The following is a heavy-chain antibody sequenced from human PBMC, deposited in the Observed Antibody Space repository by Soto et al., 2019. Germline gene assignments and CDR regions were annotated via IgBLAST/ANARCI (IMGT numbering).Heavy chain of an antibody. CDR3: AVAVAGLTAIGY. D-gene: IGHD6-19*01. V-gene: IGHV3-74*01. CDR1: GFTFSSYW. CDR2: INSDGSST. Sequence: EVQLVESGGGLVQPGGSLILSCAASGFTFSSYWMHWVRQAPGKGLVWVSRINSDGSSTSYADSVKGRFTISRDNAKNTLYLQMNSLRAEDTAVYYCAVAVAGLTAIGYWGQGTLVTVSS. J-gene: IGHJ4*02.